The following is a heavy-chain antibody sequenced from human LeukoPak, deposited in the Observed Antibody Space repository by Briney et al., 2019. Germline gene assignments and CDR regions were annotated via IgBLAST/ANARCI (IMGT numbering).Heavy chain of an antibody. CDR3: ARTSSYGYVWHFDY. Sequence: SVKVSCKASGYTFTSYAISWVRQAPGQGLEWMGGIIPIFGTANYAQKFQGRVTITADESTSTAYMELSSLRSEDTAVYYCARTSSYGYVWHFDYWGQGTLVTVSS. D-gene: IGHD5-18*01. CDR1: GYTFTSYA. V-gene: IGHV1-69*13. J-gene: IGHJ4*02. CDR2: IIPIFGTA.